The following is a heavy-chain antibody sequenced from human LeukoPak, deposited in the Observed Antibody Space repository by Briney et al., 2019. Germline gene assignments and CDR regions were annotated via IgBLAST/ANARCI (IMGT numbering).Heavy chain of an antibody. J-gene: IGHJ6*03. D-gene: IGHD3-10*01. Sequence: SETLSLTCTVSGGSISGYYWSWIRQPPGKGLEWIGYIYYSGSTDYNPSLKSRVTISVDTSKNQFSLKLSSVTAADTAVYYCARRPYGSGTNYYMDVWGKGTTVTVSS. V-gene: IGHV4-59*01. CDR1: GGSISGYY. CDR2: IYYSGST. CDR3: ARRPYGSGTNYYMDV.